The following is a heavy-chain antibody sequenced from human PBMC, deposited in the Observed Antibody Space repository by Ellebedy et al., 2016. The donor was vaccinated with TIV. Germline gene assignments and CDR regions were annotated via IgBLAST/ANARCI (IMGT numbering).Heavy chain of an antibody. CDR3: AKGGGAIQYYYDSSGTY. Sequence: GESLKISXAASGFTFSSYGMSWVRQAPGKGLEWVSAISGGGNTYYADSVKGRFTISRDNSKNTLHLQMNSLRAEDTAVYYCAKGGGAIQYYYDSSGTYWGQGTLVTVSS. CDR1: GFTFSSYG. CDR2: ISGGGNT. D-gene: IGHD3-22*01. V-gene: IGHV3-23*01. J-gene: IGHJ4*02.